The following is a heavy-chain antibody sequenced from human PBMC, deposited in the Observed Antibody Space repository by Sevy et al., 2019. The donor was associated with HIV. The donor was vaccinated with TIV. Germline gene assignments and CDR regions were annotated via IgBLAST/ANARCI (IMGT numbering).Heavy chain of an antibody. V-gene: IGHV1-69*13. D-gene: IGHD5-18*01. Sequence: ASVKVSCKASGGTFSSYAISWVRQAPGQGLEWMGGIIPIFGTANYAQKFQGRVTITADESTSTAYMELSSLRSEDTAVYYCAREPYRDYAFDIWGQGTMVTVSS. CDR3: AREPYRDYAFDI. J-gene: IGHJ3*02. CDR1: GGTFSSYA. CDR2: IIPIFGTA.